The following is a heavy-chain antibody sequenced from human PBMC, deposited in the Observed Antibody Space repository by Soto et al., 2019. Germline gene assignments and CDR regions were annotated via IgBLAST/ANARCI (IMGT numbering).Heavy chain of an antibody. Sequence: AETLSLTCRVYGGSMGSCYWSWMLPRPGKGLEFIGYIYYVGSTNYNPSLKSRVTIAVDTSKNQFPLKLSSWTAADPAVYYCEXHQAKSDLPPGLPTHYYYGMDAWGSRTTAALS. CDR1: GGSMGSCY. CDR3: EXHQAKSDLPPGLPTHYYYGMDA. J-gene: IGHJ6*02. V-gene: IGHV4-59*01. D-gene: IGHD2-21*01. CDR2: IYYVGST.